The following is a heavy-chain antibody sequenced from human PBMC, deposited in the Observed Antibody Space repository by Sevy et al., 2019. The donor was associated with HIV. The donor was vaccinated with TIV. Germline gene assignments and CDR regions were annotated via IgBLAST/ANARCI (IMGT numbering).Heavy chain of an antibody. V-gene: IGHV4-30-2*01. Sequence: SETLSLTCAVSGGSISSGGYSWSWIRQPPGKGLEWIGYIYHSGSTYYNPSLKSRVTISVDRSKNQFSLKLSSVTAADTAVYYCARVCYMDSSRWFDPWGQGTLVTVSS. J-gene: IGHJ5*02. CDR2: IYHSGST. CDR3: ARVCYMDSSRWFDP. D-gene: IGHD6-13*01. CDR1: GGSISSGGYS.